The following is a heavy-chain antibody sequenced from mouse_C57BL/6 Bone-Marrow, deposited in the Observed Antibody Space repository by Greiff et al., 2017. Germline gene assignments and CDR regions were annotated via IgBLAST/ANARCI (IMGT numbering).Heavy chain of an antibody. V-gene: IGHV1-59*01. D-gene: IGHD1-1*01. CDR1: GYTFTSYW. Sequence: QVQLQQPGAELVRPGTSVKLSCKASGYTFTSYWMHWVKQRPGQGLEWIGVIDPSDSYTNYNQKFKGKATLTVDTSSSTAYMQLSSLTSEDSAVYYCARSCYGDYYGSSCVDYWGQGTTLTVSS. CDR3: ARSCYGDYYGSSCVDY. CDR2: IDPSDSYT. J-gene: IGHJ2*01.